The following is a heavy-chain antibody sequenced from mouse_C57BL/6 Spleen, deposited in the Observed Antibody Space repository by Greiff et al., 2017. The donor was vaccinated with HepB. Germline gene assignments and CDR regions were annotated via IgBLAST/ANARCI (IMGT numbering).Heavy chain of an antibody. CDR3: ARRVYGLFDY. CDR2: IHPNSGST. J-gene: IGHJ2*01. D-gene: IGHD1-1*01. CDR1: GYTFTSYW. Sequence: QVQLQQSGAELVKPGASVKLSCKASGYTFTSYWMHWVKQRPGQGLEWIGMIHPNSGSTNYNEKFKSKATLTVDKSSSTAYMQLSSLTSEDSAVYYCARRVYGLFDYCGQGTTLTVSS. V-gene: IGHV1-64*01.